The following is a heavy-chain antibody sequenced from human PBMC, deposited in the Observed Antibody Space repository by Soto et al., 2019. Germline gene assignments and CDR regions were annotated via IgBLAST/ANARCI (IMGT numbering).Heavy chain of an antibody. Sequence: EVQLVESGGGLVKPGGSLRLSCAASGFTFSSYTMNWVRQAPGKGLEWVACISRSNSYIYYADSVKGRFTISRDNAKNSLYLQMNSLRAEDTAVYYYARDGGYSSGWYQFDYWGQGTLVTVSS. CDR1: GFTFSSYT. J-gene: IGHJ4*02. V-gene: IGHV3-21*06. CDR3: ARDGGYSSGWYQFDY. CDR2: ISRSNSYI. D-gene: IGHD6-19*01.